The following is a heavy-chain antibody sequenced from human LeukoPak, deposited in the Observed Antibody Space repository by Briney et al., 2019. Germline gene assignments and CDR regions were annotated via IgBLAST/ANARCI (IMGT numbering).Heavy chain of an antibody. CDR1: GFTFSSYS. J-gene: IGHJ6*02. D-gene: IGHD6-13*01. CDR3: ARGRSSWYEVGDYYYGMDV. V-gene: IGHV3-21*01. Sequence: GGSLRPSCAASGFTFSSYSMNWVRQAPGKGLEWVSSISSSSSYIYYADSVKGRFTISRDNAKNSLYLQMNSLRAEDTAVYYCARGRSSWYEVGDYYYGMDVWGQGTTVTVSS. CDR2: ISSSSSYI.